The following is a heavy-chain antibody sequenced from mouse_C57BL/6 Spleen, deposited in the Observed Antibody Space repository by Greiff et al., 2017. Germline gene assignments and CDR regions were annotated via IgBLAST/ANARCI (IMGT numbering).Heavy chain of an antibody. CDR3: ARSRNYYGSSQYYYAMDY. V-gene: IGHV1-54*01. CDR2: INPGSGGT. Sequence: SGAELVRPGTSVKVSCKASGYAFTNYLIEWVKQRPGQGLEWIGVINPGSGGTNYNEKFKGKATLTADKSSSTAYMQLSSLTSEDSAVYFCARSRNYYGSSQYYYAMDYWGQGTSVTVSS. CDR1: GYAFTNYL. J-gene: IGHJ4*01. D-gene: IGHD1-1*01.